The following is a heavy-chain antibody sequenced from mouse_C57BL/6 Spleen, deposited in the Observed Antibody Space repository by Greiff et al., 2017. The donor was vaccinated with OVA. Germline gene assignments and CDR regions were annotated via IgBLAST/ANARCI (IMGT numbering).Heavy chain of an antibody. D-gene: IGHD2-4*01. V-gene: IGHV7-3*01. J-gene: IGHJ3*01. CDR2: IRNKANGYTT. Sequence: EVMLVESGGGLVQPGGSLSLSCAASGFTFTDYYMSWVRQPPGKALEWLGFIRNKANGYTTEYSASVKGRFTISRDNSQSILYLQMNALRAEDSATYYCARYKDYDDGAWCAYWGQGTLVTVSA. CDR1: GFTFTDYY. CDR3: ARYKDYDDGAWCAY.